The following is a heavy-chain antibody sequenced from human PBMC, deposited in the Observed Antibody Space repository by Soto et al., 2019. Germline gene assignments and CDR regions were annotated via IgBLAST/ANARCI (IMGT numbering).Heavy chain of an antibody. J-gene: IGHJ6*02. CDR2: INYDGYS. V-gene: IGHV4-59*08. CDR1: GGSITNYY. Sequence: QVQLQESGPGLVKPSETLSLTCTVSGGSITNYYCSWFRQPPGKGLEWIGYINYDGYSAYNLSLKRRVPLSMDACKTQFSLMLESVTATDTAVYYCARHGFGPLHGLVDVWGPGTTVIVSS. D-gene: IGHD3-10*01. CDR3: ARHGFGPLHGLVDV.